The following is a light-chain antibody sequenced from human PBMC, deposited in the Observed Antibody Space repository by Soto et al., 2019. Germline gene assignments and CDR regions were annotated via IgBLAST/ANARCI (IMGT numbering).Light chain of an antibody. Sequence: DIQMTQSPSTLSASVGDRVTITCRARQSISRWLAWYQQKPGKAPKLLIYDASSLESGVPSRFSGSGSGTEFTLTISSLHPDDFATYYCQQYHVFYSFGQGTKVEIK. CDR1: QSISRW. J-gene: IGKJ2*03. V-gene: IGKV1-5*01. CDR3: QQYHVFYS. CDR2: DAS.